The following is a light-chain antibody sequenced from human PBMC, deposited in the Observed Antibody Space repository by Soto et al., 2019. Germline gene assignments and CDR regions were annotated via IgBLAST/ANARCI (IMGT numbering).Light chain of an antibody. CDR3: QQGPNWPLT. V-gene: IGKV3-15*01. J-gene: IGKJ2*01. CDR2: SAS. CDR1: QSISTE. Sequence: ERVMTQSPATLYVSPGERATLSCRASQSISTELAWYQQKPGQPPRLLIYSASTRATGVPARFTGSGSGSEFTLTLSGLQSDDFAVYYCQQGPNWPLTFGQGTRL.